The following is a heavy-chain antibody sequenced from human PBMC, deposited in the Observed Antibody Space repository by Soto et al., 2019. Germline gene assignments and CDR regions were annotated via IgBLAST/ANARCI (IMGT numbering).Heavy chain of an antibody. Sequence: PGGSLRLSCAASGFTFSSYAMSWVRQAPGKGLEWVSSISDGGGSTNYADSVRGRFTIARDRSKNTLYLHMISLRAEDTAVYYCAKEDCGADSALDFWGQGALVTVSS. D-gene: IGHD2-21*02. CDR1: GFTFSSYA. CDR3: AKEDCGADSALDF. CDR2: ISDGGGST. J-gene: IGHJ4*02. V-gene: IGHV3-23*01.